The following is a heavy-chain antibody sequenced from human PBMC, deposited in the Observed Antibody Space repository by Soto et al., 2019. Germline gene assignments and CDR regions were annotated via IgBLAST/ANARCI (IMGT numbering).Heavy chain of an antibody. CDR3: ARDGGRVTKGNYYYYMDV. Sequence: QVQLQESGPGLVKPSETLSLTCTVSGGSISSYYWSWIRQPPGKGLEWIGYIYYSGSTNYNPSLKSPVTISVDTSKNQFSLKLSSVTAADTAVYYCARDGGRVTKGNYYYYMDVWGKGTTVTVSS. CDR1: GGSISSYY. D-gene: IGHD4-17*01. V-gene: IGHV4-59*01. J-gene: IGHJ6*03. CDR2: IYYSGST.